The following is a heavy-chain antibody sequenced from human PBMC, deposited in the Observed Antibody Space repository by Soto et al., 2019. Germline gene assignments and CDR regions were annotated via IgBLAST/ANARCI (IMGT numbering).Heavy chain of an antibody. CDR3: AKTGTDGSWFDP. Sequence: GSGPTLVNPTQTLTLTCTFSGFSLSTSGVSVGWIRQPPGKALQWLARIDWDDDKFYTTSLRTRLTISKDTSKNQVVLTMTNMDPVDTATYYCAKTGTDGSWFDPWGQGTLVTVSS. D-gene: IGHD1-1*01. V-gene: IGHV2-70*04. CDR1: GFSLSTSGVS. J-gene: IGHJ5*02. CDR2: IDWDDDK.